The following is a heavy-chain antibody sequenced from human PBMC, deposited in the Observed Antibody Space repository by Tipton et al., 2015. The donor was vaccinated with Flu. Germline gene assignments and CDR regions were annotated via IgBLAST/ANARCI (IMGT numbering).Heavy chain of an antibody. Sequence: SGFTFGSYGMHGVRQAPGKGLECVAVIWYDGTNIYYANSVKGRFTISRENSKNTLYLQMDNLRGEDTGVYYCARGYDRPLDVWGQGTTVIVSS. CDR2: IWYDGTNI. D-gene: IGHD3-22*01. CDR3: ARGYDRPLDV. CDR1: GFTFGSYG. V-gene: IGHV3-33*01. J-gene: IGHJ6*02.